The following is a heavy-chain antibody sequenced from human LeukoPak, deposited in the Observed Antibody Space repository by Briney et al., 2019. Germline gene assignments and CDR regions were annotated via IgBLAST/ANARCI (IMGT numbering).Heavy chain of an antibody. CDR1: GYTFTGYY. J-gene: IGHJ4*02. Sequence: AASVKVSCKASGYTFTGYYMHWVRQAPGQGLEWMGWINPNSGGTNYAQKFQGRVTMTRDTSVTTAYMELSRLRSDDTAVYFCARDPPRPYSGTFFYFDFWGQGTLVTVSS. V-gene: IGHV1-2*02. D-gene: IGHD1-26*01. CDR2: INPNSGGT. CDR3: ARDPPRPYSGTFFYFDF.